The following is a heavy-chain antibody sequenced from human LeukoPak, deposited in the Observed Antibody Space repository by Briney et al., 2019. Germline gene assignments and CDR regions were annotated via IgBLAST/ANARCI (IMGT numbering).Heavy chain of an antibody. CDR2: INSDGSRT. Sequence: GGSQRLSCAASGFTFSRFWMNWVRQAPGKGLVWVSRINSDGSRTNYADSVKGRFTISRDNAKNTLFLQMSSLRAEDTGIYYCVRAMGSIVDFWGQGTLVTVSS. CDR3: VRAMGSIVDF. J-gene: IGHJ4*02. V-gene: IGHV3-74*01. CDR1: GFTFSRFW. D-gene: IGHD6-6*01.